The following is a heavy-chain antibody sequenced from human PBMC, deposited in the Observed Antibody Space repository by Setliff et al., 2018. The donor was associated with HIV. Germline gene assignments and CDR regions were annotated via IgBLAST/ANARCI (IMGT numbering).Heavy chain of an antibody. CDR3: VRADYGDFNFDY. V-gene: IGHV5-51*01. CDR1: GYIFTNYW. D-gene: IGHD4-17*01. CDR2: IYPGDSDT. Sequence: GESLKISCKGSGYIFTNYWIGWVRQMPGKGLEWMGIIYPGDSDTRYSPSFQGQVTISADRSITTAYVQWSSLKASDTAMYYCVRADYGDFNFDYWGQGTLVTVSS. J-gene: IGHJ4*02.